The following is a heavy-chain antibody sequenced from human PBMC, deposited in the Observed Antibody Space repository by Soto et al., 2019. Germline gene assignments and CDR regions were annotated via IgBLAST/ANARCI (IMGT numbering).Heavy chain of an antibody. V-gene: IGHV1-18*01. CDR2: ISAYNGNT. D-gene: IGHD6-6*01. CDR3: ARGRGSSSVNWLDP. CDR1: GYTFTSYG. J-gene: IGHJ5*02. Sequence: ASVKVSCKASGYTFTSYGISWVRQAPGQGLEWMGWISAYNGNTNYAQKLQGRVTMTTDTSTSTAYMELRGLRSDNRAVYYCARGRGSSSVNWLDPWGPGTIVTVYS.